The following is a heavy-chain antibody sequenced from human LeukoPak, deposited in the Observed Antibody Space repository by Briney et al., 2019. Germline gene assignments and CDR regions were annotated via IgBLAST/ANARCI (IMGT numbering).Heavy chain of an antibody. Sequence: GSLRLSCAASGFTFDDYGMSWVRQAPGKGLEWVSDINWSGGSTLYADSVKGRFTISRDNTKNSLYLQMNSLRAEDTALYYCARDLRCSSTSCSSIWGQGTLVTVSS. V-gene: IGHV3-20*04. CDR2: INWSGGST. CDR3: ARDLRCSSTSCSSI. J-gene: IGHJ4*02. D-gene: IGHD2-2*01. CDR1: GFTFDDYG.